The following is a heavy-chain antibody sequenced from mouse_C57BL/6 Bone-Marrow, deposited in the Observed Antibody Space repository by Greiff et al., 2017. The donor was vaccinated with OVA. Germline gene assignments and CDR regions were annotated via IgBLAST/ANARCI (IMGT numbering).Heavy chain of an antibody. D-gene: IGHD1-1*01. CDR1: GYTFTSYT. CDR2: INPSSGYT. Sequence: QVQLQQSGAELARPGASVKMSCKASGYTFTSYTMHWVKQSPGQGLEWIGYINPSSGYTKYNQKFKDKATLTADKSSSTAYMQLSILTSEDSAVYYCARRGRNYYGSSLYWYFDVWGTGTTVTVSS. V-gene: IGHV1-4*01. CDR3: ARRGRNYYGSSLYWYFDV. J-gene: IGHJ1*03.